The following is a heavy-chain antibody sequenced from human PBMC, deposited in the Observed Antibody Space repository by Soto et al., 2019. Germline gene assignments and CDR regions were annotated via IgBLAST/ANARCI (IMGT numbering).Heavy chain of an antibody. CDR3: ARVGSGYFFDC. D-gene: IGHD3-22*01. J-gene: IGHJ4*02. V-gene: IGHV4-59*01. CDR1: GGSISSYY. Sequence: PSETLSLTCTVSGGSISSYYRSWIRQPPGKGLEWIGYIYYSGSTNYNPSLKSRVTISVDTSKNQFSLKLSSVTAADTAVYYCARVGSGYFFDCWGQGTLVTVSS. CDR2: IYYSGST.